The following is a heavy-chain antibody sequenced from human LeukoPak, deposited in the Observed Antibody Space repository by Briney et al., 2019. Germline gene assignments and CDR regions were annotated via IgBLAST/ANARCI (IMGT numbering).Heavy chain of an antibody. D-gene: IGHD6-19*01. CDR3: ARISGWYSSEWFFDY. CDR2: ISSSSSTI. Sequence: GGSLRHSCAASGFTFSNYGMNWVRQAPGKGLEWVSYISSSSSTISYAESVKGRFTISRDNSKNTLYLQMNSLRAEDTAVYYCARISGWYSSEWFFDYWGQGTLVTVSS. CDR1: GFTFSNYG. J-gene: IGHJ4*02. V-gene: IGHV3-48*01.